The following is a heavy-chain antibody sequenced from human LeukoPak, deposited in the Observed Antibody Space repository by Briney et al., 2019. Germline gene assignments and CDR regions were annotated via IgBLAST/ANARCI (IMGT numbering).Heavy chain of an antibody. J-gene: IGHJ4*02. V-gene: IGHV1-8*01. D-gene: IGHD5-18*01. CDR3: ASGGTVRIQLWFNY. CDR2: MNPNSGNT. Sequence: ASVKVSCKASGYTFTSYDINWVRQATGQGLEWMGWMNPNSGNTGYAQKFQGRVTMTRNTSISTAYMELSSLRSEDTAVYYCASGGTVRIQLWFNYWGQGTLVTVSS. CDR1: GYTFTSYD.